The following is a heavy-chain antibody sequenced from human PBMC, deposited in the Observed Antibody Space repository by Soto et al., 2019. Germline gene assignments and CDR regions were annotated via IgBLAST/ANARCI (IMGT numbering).Heavy chain of an antibody. CDR2: IYYNGST. CDR3: ARGNGILTGYGWFDP. Sequence: QVQLQESGPGLVKPSETLSLTCTVSGGSVSSGSYYWSWIRQPPGKGLEWIGYIYYNGSTNYNPSLKSRVTISVDTPKNQFSLKLSSVTAADTGVYYWARGNGILTGYGWFDPWGQGTLVTGSS. D-gene: IGHD3-9*01. V-gene: IGHV4-61*01. J-gene: IGHJ5*02. CDR1: GGSVSSGSYY.